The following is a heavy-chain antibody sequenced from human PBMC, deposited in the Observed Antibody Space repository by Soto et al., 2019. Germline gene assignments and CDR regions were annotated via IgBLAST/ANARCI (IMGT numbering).Heavy chain of an antibody. CDR1: GFTFSSYS. V-gene: IGHV3-21*01. CDR2: ISSSSSYI. D-gene: IGHD3-22*01. CDR3: ARDSPLYYYDSSGYYYSRGGFGY. J-gene: IGHJ4*02. Sequence: GGSLTLSCAASGFTFSSYSMNWVRQAPGKGLEWVSSISSSSSYIYYADSVKGRFTISRDNAKNSLYLQMNSLRAEDTAVYYCARDSPLYYYDSSGYYYSRGGFGYWGQGTLVTVSS.